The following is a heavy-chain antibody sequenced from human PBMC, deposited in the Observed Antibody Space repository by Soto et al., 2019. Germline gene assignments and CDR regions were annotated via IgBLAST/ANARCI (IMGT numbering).Heavy chain of an antibody. D-gene: IGHD5-12*01. CDR2: INPNSGGT. J-gene: IGHJ3*02. CDR3: ARGEDIVATISAFDI. Sequence: ASVKVSCKASGYTFTGYYMHWVRQAPGQGLEWMGWINPNSGGTNYAQKFQGWVTMTRDTSISTAYMELSRLRSDDTAVYYCARGEDIVATISAFDIWGQGTMVTVS. CDR1: GYTFTGYY. V-gene: IGHV1-2*04.